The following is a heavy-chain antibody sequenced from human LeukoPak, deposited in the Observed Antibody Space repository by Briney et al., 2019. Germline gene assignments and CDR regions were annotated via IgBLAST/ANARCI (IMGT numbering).Heavy chain of an antibody. D-gene: IGHD6-13*01. J-gene: IGHJ3*02. CDR2: IYYSGST. V-gene: IGHV4-59*08. Sequence: PSETLSLTCTVSGGSISSYYWSWIRQPPGKGLEWIGYIYYSGSTNYNPSLKSRVTISVDTSKNQFSLKLTSVTAADTAVYYCASHHLSSSDAFDIWGQGTMVTVSS. CDR1: GGSISSYY. CDR3: ASHHLSSSDAFDI.